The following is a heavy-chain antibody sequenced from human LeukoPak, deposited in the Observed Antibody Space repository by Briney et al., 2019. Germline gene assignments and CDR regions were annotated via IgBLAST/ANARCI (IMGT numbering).Heavy chain of an antibody. CDR3: AREVELLVVDY. Sequence: GGSLRLSCAASGFTFSSYEMNWVRQAPGKGLGWVSYISSSGSTIYYADSVKGRFTISRDNAKNSLYLQMNSLRAEDTAVYYCAREVELLVVDYWGQGTLVTVSS. D-gene: IGHD1-7*01. CDR1: GFTFSSYE. V-gene: IGHV3-48*03. CDR2: ISSSGSTI. J-gene: IGHJ4*02.